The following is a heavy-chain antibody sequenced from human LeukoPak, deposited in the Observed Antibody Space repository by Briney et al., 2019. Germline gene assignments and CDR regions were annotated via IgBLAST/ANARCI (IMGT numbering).Heavy chain of an antibody. J-gene: IGHJ3*02. CDR1: GFTFSSYA. Sequence: GGSLRLSCAASGFTFSSYAMSWVRQAPGKGLEWVSAISGSGGSAYYADSVKGRFTISRDNAKNSLYLQMNSLRAEDTAVYYCARSPAEVVVDDAFDIWGQGTMVTVSS. D-gene: IGHD3-22*01. CDR2: ISGSGGSA. V-gene: IGHV3-23*01. CDR3: ARSPAEVVVDDAFDI.